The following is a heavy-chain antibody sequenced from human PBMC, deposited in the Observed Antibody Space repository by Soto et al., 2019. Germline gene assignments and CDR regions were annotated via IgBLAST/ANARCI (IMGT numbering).Heavy chain of an antibody. D-gene: IGHD2-15*01. CDR2: ISSSSSTI. CDR3: ARGACSGPWGYFDL. V-gene: IGHV3-48*01. CDR1: GFTFSTYS. J-gene: IGHJ2*01. Sequence: GGSLRLSCAASGFTFSTYSMNWVRQAPGKGLEWVSYISSSSSTIYFADSVRGRFTISRDNAKNSLYLQMNSLRAEDTAVYYCARGACSGPWGYFDLWGRGTLVTVSS.